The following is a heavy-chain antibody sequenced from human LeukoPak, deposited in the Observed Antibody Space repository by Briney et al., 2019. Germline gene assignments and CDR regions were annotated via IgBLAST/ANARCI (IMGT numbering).Heavy chain of an antibody. Sequence: GGSMRLSCTASGFTFNYYAMHWVRQAPGKGRESVAVISYDGAKEYYAGSVKGRFTISRDNSKNALYLQMNSLRGDDSAVYYCARDENDFWSGYPDYWGQGTLVTVSP. CDR3: ARDENDFWSGYPDY. D-gene: IGHD3-3*01. V-gene: IGHV3-30-3*01. CDR2: ISYDGAKE. J-gene: IGHJ4*02. CDR1: GFTFNYYA.